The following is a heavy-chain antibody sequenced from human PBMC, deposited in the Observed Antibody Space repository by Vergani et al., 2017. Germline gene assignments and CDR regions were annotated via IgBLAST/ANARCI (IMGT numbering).Heavy chain of an antibody. CDR1: GFTFSSYA. CDR3: AKDRRVGDHFDY. CDR2: ISGSGGST. J-gene: IGHJ4*02. V-gene: IGHV3-23*01. Sequence: EVQLLESGGGLVQPGGSLRLSCAASGFTFSSYAISWVRQAPGKGLEWVSAISGSGGSTYYADSVKGRFTISRDNSKNTLYLQMNSLRAEDTAVYYCAKDRRVGDHFDYWGQGTLVTVSS. D-gene: IGHD1-26*01.